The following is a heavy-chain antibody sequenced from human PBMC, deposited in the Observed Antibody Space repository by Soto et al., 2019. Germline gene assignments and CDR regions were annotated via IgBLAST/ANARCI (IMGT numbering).Heavy chain of an antibody. J-gene: IGHJ6*02. D-gene: IGHD3-3*01. CDR2: IIPIFGTA. CDR3: ARPGGNFGVVILAASNYYGMDV. CDR1: GGTFSSYA. V-gene: IGHV1-69*13. Sequence: GASVKVSCKASGGTFSSYAISWVRQAPGQGLEWMGGIIPIFGTANYAQKFQGRVTITADESTSTAYMELSSLRSEDTAVYYCARPGGNFGVVILAASNYYGMDVWGQGTTVTVSS.